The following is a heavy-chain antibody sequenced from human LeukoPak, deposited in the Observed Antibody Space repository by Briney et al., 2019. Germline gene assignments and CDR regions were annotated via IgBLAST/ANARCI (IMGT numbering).Heavy chain of an antibody. V-gene: IGHV1-2*02. Sequence: ASVKVSCKASGYTFTSYDINWVRQATGQGLEWMGWTNPNSGGTNYAQKFQGRVTMTRDTSISTAYMELSRLRSDDTAVYYCARPRGQWLVDYWGQGTLVTVSS. D-gene: IGHD6-19*01. CDR1: GYTFTSYD. CDR2: TNPNSGGT. CDR3: ARPRGQWLVDY. J-gene: IGHJ4*02.